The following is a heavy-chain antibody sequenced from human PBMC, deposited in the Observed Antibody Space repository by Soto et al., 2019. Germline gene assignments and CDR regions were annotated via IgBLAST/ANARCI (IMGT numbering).Heavy chain of an antibody. CDR2: IYYGGTT. CDR3: ARQGRGRSWFLAPFDY. D-gene: IGHD6-13*01. J-gene: IGHJ4*02. V-gene: IGHV4-59*08. Sequence: SETLSLTCRLSGGSFSPNYWGWFRQSPGKGLEWVGYIYYGGTTSYNPSLKSRVTISLETSKSHFSLRLNSVTAADTAVYYCARQGRGRSWFLAPFDYWGQGTLVTVSS. CDR1: GGSFSPNY.